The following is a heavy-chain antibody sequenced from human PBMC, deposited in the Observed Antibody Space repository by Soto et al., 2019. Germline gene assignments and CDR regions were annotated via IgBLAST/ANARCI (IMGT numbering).Heavy chain of an antibody. D-gene: IGHD6-19*01. V-gene: IGHV4-4*02. CDR3: ARTRYIRGFYDQFGT. J-gene: IGHJ3*02. CDR1: GGSISSSNW. Sequence: LSLPCAVSGGSISSSNWWSWVRQPPAKGLEWLGEIYHRGSTNYSPSLKSRVAVSLDKSKKHFSLKLSSVTAADTAVYYCARTRYIRGFYDQFGTWGQGTMV. CDR2: IYHRGST.